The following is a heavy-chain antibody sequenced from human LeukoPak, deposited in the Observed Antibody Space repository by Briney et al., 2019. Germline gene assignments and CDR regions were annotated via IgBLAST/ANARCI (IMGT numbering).Heavy chain of an antibody. Sequence: SGALSLTCGVSGGSISNYYWSWIRQPPGKGLEWIGYIYYSGSTNYNPSLKSRVTLSLDTSKNQFSLQLSSVTAADTAVYYCARRSSSNWSFDFWGQGTLVTVSS. CDR1: GGSISNYY. CDR2: IYYSGST. D-gene: IGHD6-13*01. CDR3: ARRSSSNWSFDF. V-gene: IGHV4-59*08. J-gene: IGHJ4*02.